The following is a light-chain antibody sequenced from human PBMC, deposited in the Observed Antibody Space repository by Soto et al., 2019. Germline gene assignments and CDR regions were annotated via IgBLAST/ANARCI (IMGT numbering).Light chain of an antibody. Sequence: EIALPQSPGTLSLSPGERATLSCRASQSVSGAYISWYQQKPGQAPRLLIYGASNRATGVPDRFSGSGSGTDFTLTISRLEPEDFAMYYCQQFGSSLYTFGQGTMVDIK. CDR3: QQFGSSLYT. CDR1: QSVSGAY. J-gene: IGKJ2*01. V-gene: IGKV3-20*01. CDR2: GAS.